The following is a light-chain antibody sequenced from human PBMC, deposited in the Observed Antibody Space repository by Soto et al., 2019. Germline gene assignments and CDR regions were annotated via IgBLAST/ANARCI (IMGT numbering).Light chain of an antibody. Sequence: DFQMTQSPSSLSASVGDRVTITCRATQSISRSLNWYQQKPGKAPKLLIYKASSLESGVPSRFSGSGSGTEFTLTISSLPPDDFATYYCQQYNSYWTFGQGTKVDIK. CDR1: QSISRS. J-gene: IGKJ1*01. CDR2: KAS. V-gene: IGKV1-5*03. CDR3: QQYNSYWT.